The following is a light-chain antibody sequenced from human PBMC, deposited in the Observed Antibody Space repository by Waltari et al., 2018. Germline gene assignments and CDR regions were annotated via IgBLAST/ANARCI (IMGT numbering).Light chain of an antibody. V-gene: IGKV1-5*03. Sequence: DIQMTQSPSTLSASVGDRVTITCRASQSISSWLAWYQQKPGTAPKLLIYKASTLESGVPSTFNGIGSGTEFTLTINSLQPYDFSTYYCQQYNGYWTFGQGTKVGNQT. CDR2: KAS. CDR1: QSISSW. J-gene: IGKJ1*01. CDR3: QQYNGYWT.